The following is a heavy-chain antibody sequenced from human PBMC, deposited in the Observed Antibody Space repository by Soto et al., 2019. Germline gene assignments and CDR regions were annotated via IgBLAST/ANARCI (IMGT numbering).Heavy chain of an antibody. V-gene: IGHV1-3*01. CDR1: GYTFTSYA. D-gene: IGHD6-13*01. J-gene: IGHJ4*02. CDR3: ARAKGSYSSSWYDY. Sequence: QVQLVQSGAEVKKPGASVKVSCKASGYTFTSYAMHWVRQAPGQRLEWMGRINAGNGNTKYSQKFQGRVTITRDTSASTAYMELSSLRSEDTAVYYCARAKGSYSSSWYDYWGQGTLVTVSS. CDR2: INAGNGNT.